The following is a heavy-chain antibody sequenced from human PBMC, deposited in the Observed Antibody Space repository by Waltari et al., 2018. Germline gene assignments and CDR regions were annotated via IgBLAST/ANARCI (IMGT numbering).Heavy chain of an antibody. CDR1: GGSFSGYY. Sequence: QVQLQQWGAGLLKPSETLSLTCAVYGGSFSGYYWSWIRQPPGKGLEWIGEINHSGSTNYNPSLKRRVTISVDTSKNQFSLKRSSVTAADTAVYYCARGMRLRYYYYYSMDVWGKGTTVTVPS. V-gene: IGHV4-34*01. D-gene: IGHD5-12*01. CDR2: INHSGST. CDR3: ARGMRLRYYYYYSMDV. J-gene: IGHJ6*03.